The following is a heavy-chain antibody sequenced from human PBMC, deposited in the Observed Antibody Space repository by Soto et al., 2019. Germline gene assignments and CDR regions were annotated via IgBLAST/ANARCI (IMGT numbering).Heavy chain of an antibody. J-gene: IGHJ5*02. CDR2: INPNSGGT. V-gene: IGHV1-2*02. CDR3: ARSSGGVFGIIIEGSNWLAP. Sequence: ASVKVSCKASGYTFSDYYIHWVRQAPGQGLEWMGWINPNSGGTKYAPKFQGGVTMTRDTSITTAYMELSRLRSEDTAVYYCARSSGGVFGIIIEGSNWLAPWGQGSLVTVSS. D-gene: IGHD3-16*02. CDR1: GYTFSDYY.